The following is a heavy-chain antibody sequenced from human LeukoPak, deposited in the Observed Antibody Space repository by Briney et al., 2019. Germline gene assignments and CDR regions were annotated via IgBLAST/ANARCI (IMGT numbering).Heavy chain of an antibody. CDR3: ARGNYYDSSGYYTLFDY. Sequence: SETLSLTCTVSGGSISSSSYYWGWIRQPPGKGLEWIGSIYYSGSTYYNPSLKSRVTISVDTSKNQFSLNLSSVTAADTAVYYCARGNYYDSSGYYTLFDYWGQGTLVTVSS. J-gene: IGHJ4*02. CDR1: GGSISSSSYY. CDR2: IYYSGST. V-gene: IGHV4-39*07. D-gene: IGHD3-22*01.